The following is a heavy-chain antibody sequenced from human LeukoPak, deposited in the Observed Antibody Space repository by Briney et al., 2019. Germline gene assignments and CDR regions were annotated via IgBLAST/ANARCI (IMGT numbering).Heavy chain of an antibody. J-gene: IGHJ4*02. CDR2: ISSSSSYT. Sequence: PGGSLRLSCAASGFTFSDYYMSWIRQAPGKGLEWVSYISSSSSYTNYADSVKGRFTLSRDNAKNSLYLQMSSLRAEDTAVYYCAREDDSSGYNFDYWGQGTLVTVSS. CDR1: GFTFSDYY. CDR3: AREDDSSGYNFDY. V-gene: IGHV3-11*06. D-gene: IGHD3-22*01.